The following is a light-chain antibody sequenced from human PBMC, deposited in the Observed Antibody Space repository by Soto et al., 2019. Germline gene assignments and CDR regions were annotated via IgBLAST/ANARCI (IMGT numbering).Light chain of an antibody. V-gene: IGKV3-20*01. CDR1: QSVSSSY. CDR2: GAS. J-gene: IGKJ4*01. CDR3: QQYGSSPLT. Sequence: EIVLTQAPGTLSLSPEERATLSCRASQSVSSSYLAGYQQKPGQAPRRLIYGASSRATGIPDRFSGSGSGTDFTLTISRLEPEDFAVYYCQQYGSSPLTFGGGTTVDIK.